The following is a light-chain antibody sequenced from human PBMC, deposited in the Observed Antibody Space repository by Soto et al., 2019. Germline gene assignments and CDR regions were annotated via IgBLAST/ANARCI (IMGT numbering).Light chain of an antibody. J-gene: IGKJ4*01. V-gene: IGKV3-20*01. Sequence: EIVLTQSPGTLSLSRGARATLSCRASQSVRSSHLAWYQQKPGQAPRLLIYSTSSRATGIPDRFSGSGSGTDFTLTISRLEPEDFAVYYCQQYDSSPLTFGGGTKVDIK. CDR3: QQYDSSPLT. CDR2: STS. CDR1: QSVRSSH.